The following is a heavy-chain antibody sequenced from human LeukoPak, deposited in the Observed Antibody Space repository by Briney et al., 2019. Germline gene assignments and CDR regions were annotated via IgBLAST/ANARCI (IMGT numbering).Heavy chain of an antibody. V-gene: IGHV1-8*01. CDR3: SRSPPNVGDY. Sequence: VASVKISCKASGYTFTSYYINWVRQATGQGLEWMGWMNPNSGNTGYAQKFQGRDTITRTTTISTTYFELSSRRSEDTAVNYCSRSPPNVGDYWGQGTLVTVSS. CDR1: GYTFTSYY. J-gene: IGHJ4*02. D-gene: IGHD1-1*01. CDR2: MNPNSGNT.